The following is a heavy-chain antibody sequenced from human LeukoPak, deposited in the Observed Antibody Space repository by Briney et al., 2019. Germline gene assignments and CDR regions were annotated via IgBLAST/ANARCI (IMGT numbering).Heavy chain of an antibody. V-gene: IGHV1-2*02. J-gene: IGHJ3*02. CDR1: GYRFTDYW. CDR3: ARGGSFHEFDI. D-gene: IGHD3-10*01. Sequence: ASVKVSCRASGYRFTDYWIQWVRQAPGQGLEWMGWINTNTGGTVYAQKFQGRVTMTRDTSLTTSYMDLSRLTSDDTAVYYCARGGSFHEFDIWGQGTMVIVSS. CDR2: INTNTGGT.